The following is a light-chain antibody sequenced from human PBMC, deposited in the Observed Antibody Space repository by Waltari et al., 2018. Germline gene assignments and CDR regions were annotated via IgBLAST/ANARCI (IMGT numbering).Light chain of an antibody. CDR2: ETA. CDR1: QGVATN. V-gene: IGKV3-15*01. Sequence: EIVMTQSPATLSVSPGEGATLSCRASQGVATNLAWYQQKPDPAPRLLIYETAARATDVPARFSGSQYGTEFIPTISSLQSEDSALYYCQQYYDSYSFGQGTKLQIK. CDR3: QQYYDSYS. J-gene: IGKJ2*01.